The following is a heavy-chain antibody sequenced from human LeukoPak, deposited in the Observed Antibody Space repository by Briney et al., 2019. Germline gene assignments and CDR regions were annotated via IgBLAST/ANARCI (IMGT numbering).Heavy chain of an antibody. Sequence: SETLSLTCTVSGGSISSYYWSWIRQPPGKGLEWIGYIYYSGSTYYNPSLKSRVTISVDTSKNQFSLKLSSVTAADTAVYYCARGGTPIAAAGTVLDYWGQGTLVTVSS. CDR1: GGSISSYY. D-gene: IGHD6-13*01. CDR3: ARGGTPIAAAGTVLDY. J-gene: IGHJ4*02. CDR2: IYYSGST. V-gene: IGHV4-59*12.